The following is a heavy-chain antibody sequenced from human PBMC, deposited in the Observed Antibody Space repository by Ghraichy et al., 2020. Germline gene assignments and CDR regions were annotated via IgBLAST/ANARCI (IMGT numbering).Heavy chain of an antibody. J-gene: IGHJ6*02. V-gene: IGHV3-30*04. CDR1: GFTFSSYA. CDR3: ASNGDYDILTGPPYYYYYGMDV. CDR2: ISYDGSNK. Sequence: LSLTCAASGFTFSSYAMHWVRQAPGKGLEWVAVISYDGSNKYYADSVKGRFTISRDNSKNTVYLQMNSLRAEDTAVYYCASNGDYDILTGPPYYYYYGMDVWGQGTTVTVSS. D-gene: IGHD3-9*01.